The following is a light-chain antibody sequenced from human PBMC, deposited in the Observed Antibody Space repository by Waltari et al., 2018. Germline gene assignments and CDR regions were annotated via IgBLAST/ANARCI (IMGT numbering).Light chain of an antibody. V-gene: IGKV4-1*01. Sequence: DIVMTQSPDSLAVSLGERATINCKSSQSVLYSSNHKNYLAWYQQKPGQPPKLLIYWASPRESGVPDRFSGSGSGTDFTLTISSLQAEDVAVYYCQQYYSTPYTFGQGNKLEIK. J-gene: IGKJ2*01. CDR2: WAS. CDR3: QQYYSTPYT. CDR1: QSVLYSSNHKNY.